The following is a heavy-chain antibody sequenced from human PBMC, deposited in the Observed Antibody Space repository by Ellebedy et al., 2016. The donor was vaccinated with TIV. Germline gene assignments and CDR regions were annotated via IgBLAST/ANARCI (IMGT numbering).Heavy chain of an antibody. CDR1: GYSFASYW. Sequence: GESLKISCKGSGYSFASYWISRVRQMPGKGLEWMGRIDPTDSYTYYSPSFQGHVTISADKSINTAYLQWSSLKASDTAMYYCARDYYYALDVWGQGTSVTVSS. CDR3: ARDYYYALDV. CDR2: IDPTDSYT. J-gene: IGHJ6*02. V-gene: IGHV5-10-1*01.